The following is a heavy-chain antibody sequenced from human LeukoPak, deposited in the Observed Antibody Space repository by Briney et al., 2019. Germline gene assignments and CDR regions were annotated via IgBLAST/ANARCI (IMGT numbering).Heavy chain of an antibody. Sequence: SETLSLTCAVDGGSFSGFYWSWIRQPPGKGLEWIGQISPSGGTTYNPSLESRVTFSLDTSKKQFSVEVNSVTAADTAVYYCAGHGGYDFAHWGQGTLVAVSS. CDR2: ISPSGGT. CDR3: AGHGGYDFAH. J-gene: IGHJ4*02. D-gene: IGHD3-16*01. V-gene: IGHV4-34*01. CDR1: GGSFSGFY.